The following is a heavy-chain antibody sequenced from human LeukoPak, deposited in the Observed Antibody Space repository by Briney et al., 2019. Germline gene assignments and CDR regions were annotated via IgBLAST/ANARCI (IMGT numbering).Heavy chain of an antibody. Sequence: GGSLRLSCAASGFTFSSYGMHWVRQAPGKGLEWVAVISYDGSNKYYADSVKGRFTISRDNSKNTLYLQMNSLRAEDTAVYYRAKESTYYDFWSGYFNSPYYFDYWGQGTLVTVSS. J-gene: IGHJ4*02. V-gene: IGHV3-30*18. CDR1: GFTFSSYG. D-gene: IGHD3-3*01. CDR2: ISYDGSNK. CDR3: AKESTYYDFWSGYFNSPYYFDY.